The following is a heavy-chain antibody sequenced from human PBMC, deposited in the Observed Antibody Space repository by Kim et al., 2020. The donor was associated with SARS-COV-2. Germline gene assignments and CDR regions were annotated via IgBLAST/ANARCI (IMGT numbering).Heavy chain of an antibody. CDR3: ARVSGYYDSSGYLLDY. D-gene: IGHD3-22*01. V-gene: IGHV1-69*02. Sequence: SVKVSCKASGGTFSSYTISWVRQAPGQGLEWMGRIIPILGIANYAQKFQGRVTITADKSTSTAYMELSSLRSEDTAVYYCARVSGYYDSSGYLLDYWGQGTLVTVSS. CDR1: GGTFSSYT. CDR2: IIPILGIA. J-gene: IGHJ4*02.